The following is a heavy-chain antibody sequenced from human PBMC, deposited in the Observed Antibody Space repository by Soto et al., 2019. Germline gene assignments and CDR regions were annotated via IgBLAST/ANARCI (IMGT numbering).Heavy chain of an antibody. J-gene: IGHJ4*02. CDR1: RGTFNSYA. Sequence: QVQLEQSGAEVRKPGSSVKVSCKSSRGTFNSYAITWLRQAPGQGLEWMGGIIPTYGTTNYAHSFQDRLTITADKATSTAYMALNSLRSDDTAVYYCARDSELRYSGTYYATTFDYWGQGTMVTVSS. CDR2: IIPTYGTT. V-gene: IGHV1-69*06. D-gene: IGHD1-26*01. CDR3: ARDSELRYSGTYYATTFDY.